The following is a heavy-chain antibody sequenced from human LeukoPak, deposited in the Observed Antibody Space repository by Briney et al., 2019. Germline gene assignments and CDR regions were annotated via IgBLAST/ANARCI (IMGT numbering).Heavy chain of an antibody. J-gene: IGHJ5*02. CDR3: ARDQYYDSKGWFDP. V-gene: IGHV1-18*01. CDR1: GYTFTSYG. D-gene: IGHD3-22*01. CDR2: ISAYNGNT. Sequence: ASVKVSCKASGYTFTSYGISWVRQAPGQGLEWMGWISAYNGNTNYAQKLQGRVTMTTDTSTSTACMELRSLRSDDTAVYYCARDQYYDSKGWFDPWGQGTLVTVSS.